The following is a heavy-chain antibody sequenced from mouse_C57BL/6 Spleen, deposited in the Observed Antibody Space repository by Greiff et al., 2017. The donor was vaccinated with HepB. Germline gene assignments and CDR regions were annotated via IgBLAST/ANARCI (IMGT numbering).Heavy chain of an antibody. CDR1: GYTFTSYW. CDR2: IDPSDSYT. Sequence: QVQLQQPGAELVKPGASVKLSCKASGYTFTSYWMQWVKQRPGQGLEWIGEIDPSDSYTNYNQKFKGKATLTVDTSSSTAYMQLSSLTSEDSAVYYCARYDYGSSYGAYWGQGTLVTASA. D-gene: IGHD1-1*01. J-gene: IGHJ3*01. CDR3: ARYDYGSSYGAY. V-gene: IGHV1-50*01.